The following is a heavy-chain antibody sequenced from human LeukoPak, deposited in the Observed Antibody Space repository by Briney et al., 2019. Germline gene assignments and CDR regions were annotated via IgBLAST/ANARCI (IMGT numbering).Heavy chain of an antibody. V-gene: IGHV1-18*01. D-gene: IGHD3-9*01. J-gene: IGHJ4*02. CDR1: VYTLTSYG. CDR3: ARVHYDILTGYSYFDY. Sequence: ASVKVSCKASVYTLTSYGISWVRQAPGQGLEGMGWISAYNDNTNYAQKLQGRVTMTTDTSTSTAYMELRSLRSDDTAVYYCARVHYDILTGYSYFDYWGQGTLVTVSS. CDR2: ISAYNDNT.